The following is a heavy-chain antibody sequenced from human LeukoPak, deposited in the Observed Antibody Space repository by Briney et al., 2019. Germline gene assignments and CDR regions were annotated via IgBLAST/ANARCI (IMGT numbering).Heavy chain of an antibody. CDR1: GFTFSSYA. J-gene: IGHJ4*02. CDR2: ISGSGGST. V-gene: IGHV3-23*01. CDR3: AKYYDFWSGYHGVNYYFDY. D-gene: IGHD3-3*01. Sequence: GGSLRLSCAASGFTFSSYAMSWVRQAPGKGLEWVSAISGSGGSTYYAGSVKGRFTISRDNSKNTLYLQMNSLRAEDTAVYYCAKYYDFWSGYHGVNYYFDYWGQGTLVTVSS.